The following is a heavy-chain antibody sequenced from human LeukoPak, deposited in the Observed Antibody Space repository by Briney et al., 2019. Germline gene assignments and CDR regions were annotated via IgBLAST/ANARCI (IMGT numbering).Heavy chain of an antibody. CDR1: GYTFTNYH. CDR2: IITYNGNT. V-gene: IGHV1-18*01. J-gene: IGHJ4*02. D-gene: IGHD2-8*01. Sequence: ASVKVSCKASGYTFTNYHITWVRQAPGQGLEWMGWIITYNGNTNYAQNLQGRVTMTTDTSTSTVYMELRSLRSDDTAVYYCALISYCTTITCYYLDYWGQGTLVTVSS. CDR3: ALISYCTTITCYYLDY.